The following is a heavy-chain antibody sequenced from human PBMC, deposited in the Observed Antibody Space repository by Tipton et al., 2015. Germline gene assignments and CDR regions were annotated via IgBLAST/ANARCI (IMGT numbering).Heavy chain of an antibody. CDR3: ARASIIQGYYHDSSRYYLFNS. CDR2: IQYSGST. CDR1: GGSLRPYY. V-gene: IGHV4-59*01. D-gene: IGHD3-22*01. Sequence: TLSLTCTVSGGSLRPYYWSWIRQPPGKELEWIGYIQYSGSTNYNPSLKSRVSISVDTSKSQFFLKLNSVTAADTAVYYCARASIIQGYYHDSSRYYLFNSWGQGTLVTVSS. J-gene: IGHJ1*01.